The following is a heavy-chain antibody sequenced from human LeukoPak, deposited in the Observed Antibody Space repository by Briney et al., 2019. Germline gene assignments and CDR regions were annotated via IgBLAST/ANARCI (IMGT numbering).Heavy chain of an antibody. J-gene: IGHJ4*02. CDR2: IKQDGSEK. V-gene: IGHV3-7*01. CDR3: ARDRRWTATTVTYFDY. Sequence: PGGSLRLSCAASGLTFSSYWMTWVRQAPGKGLEWVVNIKQDGSEKYYVDSVRGRFTISRDNTKNSLYLQVNSLRAEDTAVYYCARDRRWTATTVTYFDYWGQGTLVTVSS. D-gene: IGHD4-11*01. CDR1: GLTFSSYW.